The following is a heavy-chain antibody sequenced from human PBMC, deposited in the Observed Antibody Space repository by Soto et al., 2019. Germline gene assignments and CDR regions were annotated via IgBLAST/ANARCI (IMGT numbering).Heavy chain of an antibody. Sequence: QVQLVQSGAEVKKPGSSVKVSCKASGGTFGSDPISWVRQAPGQGLEWMGGIAPIFGTTNFAQKFQGRLKITADEATSTSYMALSSLRFEDTAVYYCAKERISSGFYAMAPFDIWGQGTMVTFSS. CDR3: AKERISSGFYAMAPFDI. CDR2: IAPIFGTT. CDR1: GGTFGSDP. D-gene: IGHD3-22*01. V-gene: IGHV1-69*12. J-gene: IGHJ3*02.